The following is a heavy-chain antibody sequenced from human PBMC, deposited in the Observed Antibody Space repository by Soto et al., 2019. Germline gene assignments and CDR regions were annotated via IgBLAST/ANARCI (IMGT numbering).Heavy chain of an antibody. D-gene: IGHD6-6*01. CDR1: GFTFRSYW. V-gene: IGHV3-74*01. CDR3: ASGGSSLNFDS. Sequence: EVQLVESGGGLVQPGGSLRLSCEASGFTFRSYWMQWVRQAQGKGLVWVSWINSDGSITRDADSVMGRFTISRDNAKNTLYLQRNSLRAEDTAVYYCASGGSSLNFDSWGQVALVTVSS. CDR2: INSDGSIT. J-gene: IGHJ4*02.